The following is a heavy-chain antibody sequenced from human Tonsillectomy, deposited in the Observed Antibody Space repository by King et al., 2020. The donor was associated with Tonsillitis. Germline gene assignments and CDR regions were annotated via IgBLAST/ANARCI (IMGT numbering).Heavy chain of an antibody. CDR1: GYSISTGXW. Sequence: VQLQESGPGLVKPSETLSLTCGVSGYSISTGXWWGWVRQPPGKGLEWIGSIYQSGSTYYNPSLKSRVTILVDTSKNQFSLKLTSVTAADTAVYYCARSLXXITGAXRYFXYWGQXTLVTV. J-gene: IGHJ4*02. D-gene: IGHD1-14*01. CDR2: IYQSGST. V-gene: IGHV4-38-2*01. CDR3: ARSLXXITGAXRYFXY.